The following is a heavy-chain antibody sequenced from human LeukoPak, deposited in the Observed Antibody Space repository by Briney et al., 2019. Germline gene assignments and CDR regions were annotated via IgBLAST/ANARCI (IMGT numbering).Heavy chain of an antibody. CDR2: IKQDGSEK. Sequence: GGSLRLSCAASGFTFSSYWMSWVRQAPGKGLEWVANIKQDGSEKYYVDSVKGRFTISRDNAKNSLYLQMNSLRAEDTAVYYCARVSGGDYVFGGYNWFDPWGQGTLVTVSS. V-gene: IGHV3-7*01. J-gene: IGHJ5*02. CDR1: GFTFSSYW. CDR3: ARVSGGDYVFGGYNWFDP. D-gene: IGHD4-17*01.